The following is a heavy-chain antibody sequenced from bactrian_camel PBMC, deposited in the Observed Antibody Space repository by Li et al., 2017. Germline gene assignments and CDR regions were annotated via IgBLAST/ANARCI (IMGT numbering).Heavy chain of an antibody. CDR3: AAEGGGLCRRADNYKY. J-gene: IGHJ4*01. CDR2: IEDGGGKT. D-gene: IGHD2*01. V-gene: IGHV3S1*01. CDR1: VNPNDSLC. Sequence: HVQLVESGGGSVQAGGSLRLSCAASVNPNDSLCIGWFRQAPGKGLEWVSSIEDGGGKTVYKESVKGRFTISRDNANNTLYLQMNSSKPLDTAMYYCAAEGGGLCRRADNYKYWGHGTQVTVS.